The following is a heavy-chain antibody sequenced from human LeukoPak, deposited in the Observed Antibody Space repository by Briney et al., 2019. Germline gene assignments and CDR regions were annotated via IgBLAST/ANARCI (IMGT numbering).Heavy chain of an antibody. J-gene: IGHJ3*01. D-gene: IGHD6-13*01. V-gene: IGHV5-51*01. CDR2: IYPGDSDT. Sequence: GESLKISCKGSGYSFTNYWIDWVRQMPGKGLEWMGIIYPGDSDTRYSPSFQGQVTISADKSITTAYLQWNTLKASDTAMYYCAGFIAAAAYDAFDVWGQGTMVTVSS. CDR3: AGFIAAAAYDAFDV. CDR1: GYSFTNYW.